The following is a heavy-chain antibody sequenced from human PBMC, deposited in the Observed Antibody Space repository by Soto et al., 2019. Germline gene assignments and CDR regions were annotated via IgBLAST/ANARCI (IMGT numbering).Heavy chain of an antibody. J-gene: IGHJ4*02. Sequence: SETLSLTCTVSGGSISSYYWSWIRQPPGKGLEWIGYIYYSGSTNYNPSLKSRVTTSVDTSKNQFSLKLSSVTAADTAVYYCARATSGSSWYYFDYWGQGTLVTVSS. CDR3: ARATSGSSWYYFDY. D-gene: IGHD6-13*01. V-gene: IGHV4-59*01. CDR2: IYYSGST. CDR1: GGSISSYY.